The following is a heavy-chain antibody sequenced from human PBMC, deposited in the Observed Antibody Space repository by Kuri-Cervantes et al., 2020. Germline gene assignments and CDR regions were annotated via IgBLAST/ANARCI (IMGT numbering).Heavy chain of an antibody. CDR3: AKDKRFLDI. Sequence: GGSLRLSCAASGFTVSSNYMSWVRQAPGKGLDWVSAISGSGGSTYYADSVKGRFTISRDNSKNTLYLQMNSLRAEDTAVYYCAKDKRFLDIWGQGTMVTVSS. J-gene: IGHJ3*02. V-gene: IGHV3-23*01. D-gene: IGHD3-16*01. CDR2: ISGSGGST. CDR1: GFTVSSNY.